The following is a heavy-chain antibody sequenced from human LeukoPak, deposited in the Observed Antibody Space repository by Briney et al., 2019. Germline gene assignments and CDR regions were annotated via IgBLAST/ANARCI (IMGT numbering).Heavy chain of an antibody. Sequence: GGSLRLSWAPSGFTFDDYGMNWARQAPGKGLEWVSGIKWNGDNTDYADSVKGRFTISRDNAKNSLYLEMDSLRAEDTALYYCARDRFGDDSSGYYYDYFDYWGQGTLVTVS. D-gene: IGHD3-22*01. CDR3: ARDRFGDDSSGYYYDYFDY. V-gene: IGHV3-20*04. CDR2: IKWNGDNT. J-gene: IGHJ4*02. CDR1: GFTFDDYG.